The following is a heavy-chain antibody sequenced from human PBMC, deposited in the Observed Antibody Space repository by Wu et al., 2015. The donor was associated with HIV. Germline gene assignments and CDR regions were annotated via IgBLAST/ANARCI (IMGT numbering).Heavy chain of an antibody. CDR3: ARSARDYYGSGSHQYYFDY. V-gene: IGHV1-2*02. CDR1: GYTFTGYY. D-gene: IGHD3-10*01. Sequence: QVQLVQSGAEVKKPGASVKVSCKASGYTFTGYYMHWVRQAPGQGLEWMGWINPNSGGTNYAQKFQGRVTMTRDTSISTAYMELSRLRSDDTAVYYCARSARDYYGSGSHQYYFDYWGQGTLVTVSS. J-gene: IGHJ4*02. CDR2: INPNSGGT.